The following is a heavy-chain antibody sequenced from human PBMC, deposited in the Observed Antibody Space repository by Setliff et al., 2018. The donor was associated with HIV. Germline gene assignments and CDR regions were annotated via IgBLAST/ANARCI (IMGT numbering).Heavy chain of an antibody. CDR3: ARDSGTTMGASGPGY. CDR1: GFTFSNYW. V-gene: IGHV3-7*01. J-gene: IGHJ4*02. Sequence: PGGSLRLSCAASGFTFSNYWIIWVRQAPGKGLEWVANINQDGSKKYYVDSVKGRFTISRDNAKNSLYLQMNSLTADDTAVHYCARDSGTTMGASGPGYWGQGTLVTVSS. CDR2: INQDGSKK. D-gene: IGHD1-26*01.